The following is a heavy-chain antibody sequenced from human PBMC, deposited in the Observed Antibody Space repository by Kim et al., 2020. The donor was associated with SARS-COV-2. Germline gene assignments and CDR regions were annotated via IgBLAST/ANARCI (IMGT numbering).Heavy chain of an antibody. V-gene: IGHV3-21*01. CDR1: RFTFSIYS. CDR2: ISSSSYI. D-gene: IGHD3-10*02. CDR3: ARGGGDSVYGEDFDY. Sequence: GGSLRLSCAASRFTFSIYSMNWVRQAPGKGLEWISSISSSSYIYYADSVKGRFTISRDNAKNALYLQMNSLGSGDTAVYYCARGGGDSVYGEDFDYWGQG. J-gene: IGHJ4*02.